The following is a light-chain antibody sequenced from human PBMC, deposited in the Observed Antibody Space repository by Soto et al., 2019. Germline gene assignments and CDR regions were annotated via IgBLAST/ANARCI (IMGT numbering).Light chain of an antibody. Sequence: EIVLTHSPATLSLSPGERATLSCRASQSVSSYLAWYKQKPGQAPRLLIYDAYNRATRIPARLSGSGSGTDFSLTLSSIEHEDVAVYYCQQSSNRPPNFGPGTKVDIK. CDR3: QQSSNRPPN. J-gene: IGKJ3*01. CDR2: DAY. V-gene: IGKV3-11*01. CDR1: QSVSSY.